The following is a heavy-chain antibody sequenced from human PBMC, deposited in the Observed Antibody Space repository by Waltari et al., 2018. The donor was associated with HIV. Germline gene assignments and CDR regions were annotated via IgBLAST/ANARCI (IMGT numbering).Heavy chain of an antibody. CDR3: ARDYSGTYADFDY. V-gene: IGHV3-48*01. D-gene: IGHD1-26*01. CDR2: ISSSGSTI. J-gene: IGHJ4*02. CDR1: GFTFSSYS. Sequence: EVQLVESGGGWVQPGGSLRLSCAASGFTFSSYSMNWVRQAPGKGLVGVSCISSSGSTIYYADSVRGRFTIARDNAKNSLYLQLMSLRAEDTAVYYCARDYSGTYADFDYWGQGTLVTVSS.